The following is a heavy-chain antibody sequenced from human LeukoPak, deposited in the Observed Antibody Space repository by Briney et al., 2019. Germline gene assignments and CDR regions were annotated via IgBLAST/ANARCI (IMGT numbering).Heavy chain of an antibody. V-gene: IGHV3-74*01. J-gene: IGHJ4*02. D-gene: IGHD1-14*01. CDR1: GFTFSSYW. CDR3: ARSNQADDY. Sequence: GGSLRLSCAASGFTFSSYWMHWVRQVPGKGLEWVARINPGGSSITYADSVKGRFTISRDNAKNTLYLQMDSLRAEDTGVYYCARSNQADDYWGQGTLVTVSS. CDR2: INPGGSSI.